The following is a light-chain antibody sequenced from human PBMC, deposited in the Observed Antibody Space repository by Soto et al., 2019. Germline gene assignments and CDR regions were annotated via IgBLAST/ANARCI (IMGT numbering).Light chain of an antibody. CDR1: SSDVGAYNY. V-gene: IGLV2-8*01. CDR3: SSYAGSNNLV. J-gene: IGLJ3*02. CDR2: EVT. Sequence: QSALTQPPSASGSPGQSVTISCTGTSSDVGAYNYVSWYQQYPGKAPKLMIYEVTKRSSGVPDRFSGSKSGNTASLTVSGLQAEDEADYYCSSYAGSNNLVFGGGTKLTFL.